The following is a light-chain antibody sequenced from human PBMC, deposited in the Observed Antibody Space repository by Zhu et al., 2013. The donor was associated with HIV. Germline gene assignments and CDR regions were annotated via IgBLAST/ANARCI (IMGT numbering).Light chain of an antibody. CDR2: TAS. CDR1: QTVTTF. V-gene: IGKV1-39*01. J-gene: IGKJ1*01. Sequence: DIQMTQSPPSLSASVGDRVTLTCRASQTVTTFLNWYQQKPGNAPSLVIYTASTLQTGVPSRFSGSGSGTDFTLTISSLQPEDFATYYCQQTYSSPWTFGQGTQLEIK. CDR3: QQTYSSPWT.